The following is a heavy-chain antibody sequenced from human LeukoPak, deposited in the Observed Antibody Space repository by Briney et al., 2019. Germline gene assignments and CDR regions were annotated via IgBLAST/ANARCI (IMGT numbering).Heavy chain of an antibody. CDR3: ARVKDIVVVPAAINWFDP. J-gene: IGHJ5*02. CDR1: GGTFSSYA. D-gene: IGHD2-2*02. Sequence: ASVKVSCKASGGTFSSYAISWVRQAPGQGLEWMGWISAYNGNTNYAQKLQGRVTMTTDTSTSTAYMELRSLRSDDTAVYYCARVKDIVVVPAAINWFDPWGQGTLVTVSS. CDR2: ISAYNGNT. V-gene: IGHV1-18*01.